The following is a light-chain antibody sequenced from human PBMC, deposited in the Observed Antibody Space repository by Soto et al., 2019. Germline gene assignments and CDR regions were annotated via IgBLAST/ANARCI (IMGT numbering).Light chain of an antibody. V-gene: IGLV2-14*01. CDR1: SSDVGGYNY. CDR3: SSYTSSSTPVV. J-gene: IGLJ2*01. Sequence: QPASVSGSPGQSITISCTGTSSDVGGYNYVSWYQQHPGKAPKLMIYDVSNRPSGVSNRFSGSKSGNTASLTISGLQAEDEADYYCSSYTSSSTPVVFGGGTKVTVL. CDR2: DVS.